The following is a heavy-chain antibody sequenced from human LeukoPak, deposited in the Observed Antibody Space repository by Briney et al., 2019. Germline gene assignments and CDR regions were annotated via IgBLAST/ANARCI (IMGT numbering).Heavy chain of an antibody. CDR1: GYIFTNYY. V-gene: IGHV1-46*01. Sequence: ASVKVSCKASGYIFTNYYMHWVRQAPGQGLEWMGTINPSGGSTTYAQKFQGRVTMTRDTSTSTVYMELSSLRSEDTVVYYCARDHGSAYYRAPRHWGQGTLVTVSS. CDR2: INPSGGST. J-gene: IGHJ4*02. CDR3: ARDHGSAYYRAPRH. D-gene: IGHD3-10*01.